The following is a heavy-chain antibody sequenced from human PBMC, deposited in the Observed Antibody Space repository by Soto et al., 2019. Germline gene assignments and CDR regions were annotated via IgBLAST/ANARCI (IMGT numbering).Heavy chain of an antibody. V-gene: IGHV3-23*01. CDR1: GFTFSTYA. CDR3: ARSRRTYGDYYDL. Sequence: PGGSLRLSCEASGFTFSTYAMTWVRQAPGKGLEWVSSVRDSGANTYYAESVKGRFTVSRDNSKSTVYLQMSSLRGNDTALYFCARSRRTYGDYYDLWGQGTVATVSS. CDR2: VRDSGANT. J-gene: IGHJ4*02. D-gene: IGHD4-17*01.